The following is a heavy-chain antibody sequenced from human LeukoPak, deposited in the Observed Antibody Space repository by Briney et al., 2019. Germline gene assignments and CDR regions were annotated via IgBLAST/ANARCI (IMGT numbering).Heavy chain of an antibody. J-gene: IGHJ4*02. Sequence: ASVKVSCKASGYTFTSYGISWVRQAPGQGLEWMGWISAYNGNTNYAQKLQGRVTMTTDTSTSTAYMELRSLRSDDTAVYYCARDPLGAPRIVGATTWFDYWGQGTLVTVSS. CDR1: GYTFTSYG. V-gene: IGHV1-18*01. CDR2: ISAYNGNT. CDR3: ARDPLGAPRIVGATTWFDY. D-gene: IGHD1-26*01.